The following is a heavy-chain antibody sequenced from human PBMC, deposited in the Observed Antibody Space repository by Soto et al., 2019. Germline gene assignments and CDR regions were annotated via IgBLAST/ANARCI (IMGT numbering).Heavy chain of an antibody. CDR1: GYTLTELS. D-gene: IGHD5-18*01. J-gene: IGHJ5*02. CDR3: LIIHPHVLYNWFDP. V-gene: IGHV1-24*01. Sequence: ASVKVSCKVSGYTLTELSMHWVRQAPGKGLEWMGGFDPEDGETIYAQKFQGRVTMTEDTSTDTAYMELSSLRSEDTAVYYCLIIHPHVLYNWFDPWGQGTLVTVSS. CDR2: FDPEDGET.